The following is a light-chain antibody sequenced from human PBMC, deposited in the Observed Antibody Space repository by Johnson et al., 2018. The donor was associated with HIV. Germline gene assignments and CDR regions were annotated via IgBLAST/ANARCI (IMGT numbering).Light chain of an antibody. Sequence: QFVLTQPPSVSAAPGQKVTISCSGSSSNVGNNVVSWYQQLPGTAPKVLIYEDNKRPSGVPERFSGSKSGTSASLAIPGLQAEDEADYYCQSYDNALSGSKVFGTGTEVTVL. CDR3: QSYDNALSGSKV. V-gene: IGLV1-51*02. J-gene: IGLJ1*01. CDR2: EDN. CDR1: SSNVGNNV.